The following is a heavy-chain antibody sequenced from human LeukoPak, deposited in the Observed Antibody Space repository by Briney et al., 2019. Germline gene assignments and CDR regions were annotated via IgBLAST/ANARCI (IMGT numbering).Heavy chain of an antibody. CDR1: GYTFTSYD. D-gene: IGHD6-13*01. J-gene: IGHJ4*02. Sequence: ASVKVSCKASGYTFTSYDINWVRQATGQGLEWMGWMNPNSVNTGYAQKFKGRVTMTRNTSISTAYMELSSLRSEDTAVYYCARVSGYSSSWYSTWRQGTLVTVSS. V-gene: IGHV1-8*01. CDR3: ARVSGYSSSWYST. CDR2: MNPNSVNT.